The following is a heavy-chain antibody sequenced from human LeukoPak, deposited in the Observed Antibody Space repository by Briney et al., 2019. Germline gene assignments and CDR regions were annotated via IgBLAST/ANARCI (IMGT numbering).Heavy chain of an antibody. D-gene: IGHD6-6*01. CDR3: ARVAFRSSSYISGIDY. V-gene: IGHV3-53*01. CDR2: IYSGGST. CDR1: GFTVSSSY. Sequence: GGSLRLSXSASGFTVSSSYMSWVRQAPGKGLEWVSVIYSGGSTYYADSVKGRFTISRDNSKNTLYLQMNSLRIEDTAVYYCARVAFRSSSYISGIDYWGQGTLVTVSS. J-gene: IGHJ4*02.